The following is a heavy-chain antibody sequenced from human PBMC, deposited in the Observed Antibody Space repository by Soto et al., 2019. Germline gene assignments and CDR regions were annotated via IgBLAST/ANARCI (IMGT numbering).Heavy chain of an antibody. Sequence: ASVKVSCKVSGYTLTELSMHWVRQAPGKGLEWMGGFDPEDGETIYAQKFQGRVTMTEDTSTDTAYMELSSLRSEDTAVYYCATARESTNEYYYYYYGMDVWGQGTTVTVSS. CDR2: FDPEDGET. J-gene: IGHJ6*02. V-gene: IGHV1-24*01. CDR3: ATARESTNEYYYYYYGMDV. CDR1: GYTLTELS. D-gene: IGHD1-1*01.